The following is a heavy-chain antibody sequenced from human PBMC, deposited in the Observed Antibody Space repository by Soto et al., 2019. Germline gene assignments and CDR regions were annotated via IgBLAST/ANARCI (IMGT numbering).Heavy chain of an antibody. CDR1: CGSISSCY. Sequence: SETLSLTCPVSCGSISSCYWSWIRQPPGKGLEWIGYIYYSGSTNYNPSLKSRVTISVDTSKNQFSLKLSSVTAADTAVYYCARAQLRYFDWQKYYFDYWGQGTLVTVSS. J-gene: IGHJ4*02. CDR2: IYYSGST. V-gene: IGHV4-59*08. CDR3: ARAQLRYFDWQKYYFDY. D-gene: IGHD3-9*01.